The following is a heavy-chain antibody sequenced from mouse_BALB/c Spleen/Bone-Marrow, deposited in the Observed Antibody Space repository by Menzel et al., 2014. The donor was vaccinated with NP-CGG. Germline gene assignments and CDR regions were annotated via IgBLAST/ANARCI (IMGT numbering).Heavy chain of an antibody. CDR3: ARYKTYCDS. CDR1: GYSFTGTN. D-gene: IGHD1-3*01. J-gene: IGHJ2*01. Sequence: EVKVVESGPELEKPGTSVKLSCKASGYSFTGTNLTWVNQSNGKSLEWLGNIDPYYGGTNYNQKFKGKATLTVDKPSSTAYMQLKSLTSEDSAVYYCARYKTYCDSWGQGTTLTVSS. CDR2: IDPYYGGT. V-gene: IGHV1S135*01.